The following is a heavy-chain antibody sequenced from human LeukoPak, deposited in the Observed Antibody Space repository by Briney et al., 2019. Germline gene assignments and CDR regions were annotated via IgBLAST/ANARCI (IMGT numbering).Heavy chain of an antibody. CDR3: ARDADYGGTNKSFDL. CDR1: NYSISRAYD. J-gene: IGHJ2*01. D-gene: IGHD4-23*01. CDR2: IHHSGTT. Sequence: SETLSLTCAVSNYSISRAYDWGWIRQPPGKGLEWIGSIHHSGTTYSNPSLKSRVAISLDTSKNQFSLRLSSVAAADTAVYYCARDADYGGTNKSFDLWGRGTLVTVSS. V-gene: IGHV4-38-2*02.